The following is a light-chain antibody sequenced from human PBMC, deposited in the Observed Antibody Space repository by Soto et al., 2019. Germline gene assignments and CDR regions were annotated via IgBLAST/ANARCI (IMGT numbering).Light chain of an antibody. V-gene: IGLV2-14*01. Sequence: QSALTQPASVSASPGQSITISCTGTSSDVGRYKFVSWYQQYPGKGPRLMMYEVSNRPSGVSNRFSGSKSGNTASLTISGLQTEDEAIYYCSSSTSTSTLMIFGGGTKVTVL. J-gene: IGLJ2*01. CDR1: SSDVGRYKF. CDR3: SSSTSTSTLMI. CDR2: EVS.